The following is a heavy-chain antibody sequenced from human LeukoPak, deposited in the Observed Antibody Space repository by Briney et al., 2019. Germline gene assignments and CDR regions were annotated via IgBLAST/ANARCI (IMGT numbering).Heavy chain of an antibody. J-gene: IGHJ4*02. CDR1: GYTFTGYY. D-gene: IGHD2-21*01. CDR3: ARDSPFAYCGGDCAEYFDY. Sequence: ASVKVSCKASGYTFTGYYMHWVRQAPGQGLEWMGWINPNSGGTNYAQKFQGRVTMTRDTSISTAYMELSRLRSDATAVYYCARDSPFAYCGGDCAEYFDYWGQGTLVTVSS. V-gene: IGHV1-2*02. CDR2: INPNSGGT.